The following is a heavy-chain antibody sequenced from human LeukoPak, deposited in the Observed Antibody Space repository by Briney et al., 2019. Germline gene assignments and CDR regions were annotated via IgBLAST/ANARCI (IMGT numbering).Heavy chain of an antibody. CDR2: ISYDGSNK. CDR1: GFTFSSYA. V-gene: IGHV3-30-3*01. CDR3: AKDDTYYYDSSGYYYDAFDI. D-gene: IGHD3-22*01. J-gene: IGHJ3*02. Sequence: GGSLRLSCAASGFTFSSYAMHWVRQAPGKGLEWVAVISYDGSNKYYADSVKGRFTISRDNSKNTLYLQMNSLRAEDTAVYYCAKDDTYYYDSSGYYYDAFDIWGQGTMVTVSS.